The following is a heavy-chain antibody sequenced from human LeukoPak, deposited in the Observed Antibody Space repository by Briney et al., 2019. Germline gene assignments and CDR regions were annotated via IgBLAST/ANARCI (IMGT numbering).Heavy chain of an antibody. D-gene: IGHD4-17*01. CDR1: GDSISSYY. CDR3: ARQMNTVTADY. Sequence: SETLSLTCTVSGDSISSYYWNWIRQPAGKGLEWIGRIYSSGSTYYNPSLNSRVTISIDTSKNQFSLRLSSVTAADTAVYYCARQMNTVTADYWGQGTLVTVSS. J-gene: IGHJ4*02. V-gene: IGHV4-59*05. CDR2: IYSSGST.